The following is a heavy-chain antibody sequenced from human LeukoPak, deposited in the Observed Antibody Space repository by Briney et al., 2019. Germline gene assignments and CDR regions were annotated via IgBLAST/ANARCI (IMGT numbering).Heavy chain of an antibody. V-gene: IGHV3-23*01. CDR3: ATAHQFSFQD. CDR2: ISGSGDT. J-gene: IGHJ1*01. CDR1: GFTFRNYA. Sequence: GGSLRLSCAASGFTFRNYAMSWVRQGPGKGLEWVSLISGSGDTYYADSVKGRFTISRDNSKNTPYLQMNSLRAEDTAVYYCATAHQFSFQDWGQGTLVTVSS. D-gene: IGHD2-2*01.